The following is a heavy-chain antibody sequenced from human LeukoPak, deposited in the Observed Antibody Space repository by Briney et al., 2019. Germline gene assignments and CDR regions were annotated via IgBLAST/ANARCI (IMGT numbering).Heavy chain of an antibody. Sequence: GGSLRLSCAASGLNISSNWMHWVRQAPRKGLVGFSRINSDGSSTTYADSVKGRFTISKDNAKNTLYLQMNSRRAEDTAVYYCARVDYWGQGTLVTVSS. V-gene: IGHV3-74*01. CDR2: INSDGSST. CDR1: GLNISSNW. J-gene: IGHJ4*02. CDR3: ARVDY.